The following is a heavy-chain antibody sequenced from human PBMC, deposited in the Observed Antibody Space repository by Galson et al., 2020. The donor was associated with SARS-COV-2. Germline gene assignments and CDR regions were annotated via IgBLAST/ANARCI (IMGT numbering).Heavy chain of an antibody. Sequence: TGGSLRLSCAASGFTFSSYAMHWVRQAPGKGLEWVAVISYDGSNNYYAASVKGRFTISRDTSKNTLYLQMNSLRAEDTAVYYCARDDPVLSDVVTAAVGLDVGGEGTFVTVAS. V-gene: IGHV3-30-3*01. CDR1: GFTFSSYA. CDR3: ARDDPVLSDVVTAAVGLDV. D-gene: IGHD2-21*02. CDR2: ISYDGSNN. J-gene: IGHJ3*01.